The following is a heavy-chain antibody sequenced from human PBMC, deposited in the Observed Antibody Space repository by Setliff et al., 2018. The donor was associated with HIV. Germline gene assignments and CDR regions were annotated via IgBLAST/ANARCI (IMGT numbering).Heavy chain of an antibody. CDR2: TYNTGST. D-gene: IGHD1-1*01. CDR3: ARDSNAPYFQH. Sequence: ETLSLTCTVSGGSRGFITRYYWSWLRQSPGRGLEWIGYTYNTGSTNYRPSLKSRLTISLDTSKNQFSLKLNSVTAADTAVYYCARDSNAPYFQHWGQGTLVTVSS. J-gene: IGHJ1*01. V-gene: IGHV4-59*01. CDR1: GGSRGFITRYY.